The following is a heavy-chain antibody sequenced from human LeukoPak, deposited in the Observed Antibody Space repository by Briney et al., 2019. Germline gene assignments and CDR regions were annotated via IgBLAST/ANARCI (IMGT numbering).Heavy chain of an antibody. CDR2: IYPGDSDT. V-gene: IGHV5-51*01. CDR1: GYSFSNYW. D-gene: IGHD5-18*01. Sequence: GESLKISCKGSGYSFSNYWVAWVRQMPGKGLEWMGIIYPGDSDTRYSPSFQGQVTISVDRSTSTAYLQWSSLKASDTAMYYCARRKGYSYGWYFDYWGQGTLVTVSS. CDR3: ARRKGYSYGWYFDY. J-gene: IGHJ4*02.